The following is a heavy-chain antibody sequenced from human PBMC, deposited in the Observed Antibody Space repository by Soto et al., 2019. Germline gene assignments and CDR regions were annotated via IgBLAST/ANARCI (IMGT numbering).Heavy chain of an antibody. Sequence: QVQLQESGPGLVKPSQTLSLTCTVSGGSISSGGYYWSWIRQHPGKGLEWIGYIYYSGSTYYNPSLQSRVTISVDTSKYQFSLKLSSVTAADTAVYYCARDRFTGTTVSPYWYFDLWGRGTLVTVSS. J-gene: IGHJ2*01. CDR1: GGSISSGGYY. CDR3: ARDRFTGTTVSPYWYFDL. CDR2: IYYSGST. V-gene: IGHV4-31*03. D-gene: IGHD4-17*01.